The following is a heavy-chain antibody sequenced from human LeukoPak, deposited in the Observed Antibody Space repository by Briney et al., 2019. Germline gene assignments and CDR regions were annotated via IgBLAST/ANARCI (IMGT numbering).Heavy chain of an antibody. CDR3: GMSGDRVPLQDDVFDV. V-gene: IGHV5-51*01. CDR1: GYSFTSYC. D-gene: IGHD1-26*01. Sequence: GESLKISCQVSGYSFTSYCIGWVRPVPGKGPEWMGIIYPGDAGPTYSPSFQGQVTISVDKSISTAYLQWSSLQASDTAMYYCGMSGDRVPLQDDVFDVWGQGTMVTVS. CDR2: IYPGDAGP. J-gene: IGHJ3*01.